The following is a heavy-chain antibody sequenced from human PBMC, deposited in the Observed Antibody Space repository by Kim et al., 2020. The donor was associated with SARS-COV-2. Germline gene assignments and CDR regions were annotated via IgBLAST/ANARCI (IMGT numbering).Heavy chain of an antibody. CDR3: AKWASEAFDS. J-gene: IGHJ4*02. V-gene: IGHV4-39*01. CDR1: GASMRSSTYY. CDR2: IYYSGSI. D-gene: IGHD1-26*01. Sequence: SETLSLTCTVSGASMRSSTYYWGWIRQPPGRGLEWIGSIYYSGSIYYNPSLKSRVTMSLDTPNKRFSLNLSSVTAADTAMYYCAKWASEAFDSWGQGTLVTVSS.